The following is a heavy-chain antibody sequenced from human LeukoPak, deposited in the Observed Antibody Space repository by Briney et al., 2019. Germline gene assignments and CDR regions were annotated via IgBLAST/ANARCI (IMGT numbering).Heavy chain of an antibody. CDR3: AKGDRRSYYNY. J-gene: IGHJ4*02. V-gene: IGHV3-23*01. Sequence: GGSLRLSCAPTGFTFSSYGMSRARQAPGKGLEWVSAISGSGVSTYYADSVKGRFTISRDNSKNTLHLQMNSVRAEDTATYYCAKGDRRSYYNYWGQGTLVTVSS. CDR1: GFTFSSYG. D-gene: IGHD3-22*01. CDR2: ISGSGVST.